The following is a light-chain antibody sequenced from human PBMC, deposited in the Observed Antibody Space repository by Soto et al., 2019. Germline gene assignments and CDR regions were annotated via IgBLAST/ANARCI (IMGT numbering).Light chain of an antibody. CDR3: QQRSYWPPPWT. Sequence: EIVLTQSPATLSLSPGERATLSRRASQKVNNYLAWYQQQPGQAPRLLIYDASNRATGIPARFSGSGSGTDFTLNISRLEPEDFAVYYCQQRSYWPPPWTFGQGTKV. CDR2: DAS. CDR1: QKVNNY. J-gene: IGKJ1*01. V-gene: IGKV3-11*01.